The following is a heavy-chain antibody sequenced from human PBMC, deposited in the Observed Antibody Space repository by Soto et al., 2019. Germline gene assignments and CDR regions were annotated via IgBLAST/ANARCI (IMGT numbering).Heavy chain of an antibody. D-gene: IGHD2-21*01. J-gene: IGHJ3*02. V-gene: IGHV1-18*01. CDR3: ARSHIVVRLGSRIGENAFDI. Sequence: PGASVKVSCKASGYTFTSYGISWVRQAPGQGLEWMGWISAYSGNTNYAQKLQGRVTMTTDTSTSTAYMELRSLRSDDTAVYYCARSHIVVRLGSRIGENAFDIWGQGTMVTVSS. CDR2: ISAYSGNT. CDR1: GYTFTSYG.